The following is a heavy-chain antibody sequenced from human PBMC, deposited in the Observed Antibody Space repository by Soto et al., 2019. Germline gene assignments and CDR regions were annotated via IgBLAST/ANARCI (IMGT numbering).Heavy chain of an antibody. D-gene: IGHD4-17*01. CDR1: GGSISRSSYY. CDR3: ARHDYGGFGL. CDR2: IYYSGST. Sequence: QLQLQESGPGLVKPSETLSLTCTVSGGSISRSSYYWGWIRQPPGKGLEWIGSIYYSGSTYYTPSLKSRVTISVDTSKNQYSLKLSSVTAADTAVYYCARHDYGGFGLWGQGTLVTVSS. V-gene: IGHV4-39*01. J-gene: IGHJ4*02.